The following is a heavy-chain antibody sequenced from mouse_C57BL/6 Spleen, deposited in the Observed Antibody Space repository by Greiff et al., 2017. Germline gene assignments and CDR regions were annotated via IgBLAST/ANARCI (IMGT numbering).Heavy chain of an antibody. CDR2: IYPGDGDT. J-gene: IGHJ1*03. CDR1: GYAFSSYW. D-gene: IGHD1-1*01. Sequence: QVQLQQSGAELVKPGASVKISCKASGYAFSSYWMNWVKQRPGKGLEWIGQIYPGDGDTNYNGKFKGKATLTADKSSSTAYMQLSSLTSEDSAAYFCARYYYGSSHWYFDVWGTGTTVTVSS. CDR3: ARYYYGSSHWYFDV. V-gene: IGHV1-80*01.